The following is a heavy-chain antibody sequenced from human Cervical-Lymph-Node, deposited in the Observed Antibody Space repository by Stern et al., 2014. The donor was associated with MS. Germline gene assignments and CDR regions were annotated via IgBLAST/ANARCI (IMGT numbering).Heavy chain of an antibody. J-gene: IGHJ2*01. Sequence: MQLVESGAEVKKPGSSVKVSCKASGGTFSSYAISWVRQAPGQGLEWMGGIIPIFGTANYAQKFQGRVTITADESTSTAYMELSSLRSEDTAVYYCARRAYCGGDCYRYFDLWGRGTLVTVSS. CDR3: ARRAYCGGDCYRYFDL. V-gene: IGHV1-69*01. CDR1: GGTFSSYA. D-gene: IGHD2-21*02. CDR2: IIPIFGTA.